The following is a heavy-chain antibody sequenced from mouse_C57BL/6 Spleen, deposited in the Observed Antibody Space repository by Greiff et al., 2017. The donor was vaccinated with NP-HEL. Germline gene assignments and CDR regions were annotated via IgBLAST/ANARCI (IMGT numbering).Heavy chain of an antibody. Sequence: QVQLQQPGAELVRPGSSVKLSCKASGYTFTSYWMHWVKQRPIQGLEWIGNIDPSDSETHYNQKFKDKATLTVDKSSSTAYMQLSSLTSEDSAVYYCARGDYGNYPRYMDYWGQGTSVTVSS. CDR1: GYTFTSYW. J-gene: IGHJ4*01. D-gene: IGHD2-1*01. CDR3: ARGDYGNYPRYMDY. V-gene: IGHV1-52*01. CDR2: IDPSDSET.